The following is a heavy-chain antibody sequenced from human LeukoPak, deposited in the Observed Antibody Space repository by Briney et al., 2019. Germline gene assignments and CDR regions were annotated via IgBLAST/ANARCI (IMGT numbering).Heavy chain of an antibody. CDR2: ISGSGGST. Sequence: DSAISGSGGSTYYADSVKGRFTISRDNSKHSLYLQMNSLRAEDTAVYYRAKDLWKDYGGKWFDPWGQGTLVTVSS. V-gene: IGHV3-23*01. J-gene: IGHJ5*02. D-gene: IGHD4-23*01. CDR3: AKDLWKDYGGKWFDP.